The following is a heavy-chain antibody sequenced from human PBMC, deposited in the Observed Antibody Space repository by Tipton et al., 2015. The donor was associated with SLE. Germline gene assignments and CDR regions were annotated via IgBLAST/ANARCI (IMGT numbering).Heavy chain of an antibody. CDR1: DYTFINYG. Sequence: QVQLVQSGAEVKKPGASVKVSCKASDYTFINYGISWVRQAPGQGLEWMGWISPYNGDTNYAPKVQGRVTMTTDTSTSTAYMELRSLKSDDTAVYYCARTTTETASIDAFDIWGQGTMLAVSS. CDR3: ARTTTETASIDAFDI. CDR2: ISPYNGDT. V-gene: IGHV1-18*01. D-gene: IGHD4-17*01. J-gene: IGHJ3*02.